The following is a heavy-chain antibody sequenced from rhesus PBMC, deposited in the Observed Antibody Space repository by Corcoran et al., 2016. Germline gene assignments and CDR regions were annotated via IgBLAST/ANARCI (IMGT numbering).Heavy chain of an antibody. CDR3: TSGSWKWNFDC. V-gene: IGHV3S16*01. D-gene: IGHD6-25*01. CDR1: GFTFSDYY. Sequence: EVQLVESGGGLVQPGGSLRLSCAASGFTFSDYYMSWVRQAPGKGLEWVSSISSASIYIYYADSVEGRFTISRDNAKNSLSLQMNSLKTEDTAVYYCTSGSWKWNFDCWGQGVLVTVSS. J-gene: IGHJ4*01. CDR2: ISSASIYI.